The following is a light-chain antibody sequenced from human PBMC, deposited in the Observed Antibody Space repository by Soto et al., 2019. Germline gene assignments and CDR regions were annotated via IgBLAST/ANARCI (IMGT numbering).Light chain of an antibody. J-gene: IGLJ1*01. V-gene: IGLV2-14*01. CDR2: DVS. CDR1: SSDVGGYKY. CDR3: SSYARSSTYV. Sequence: QSALTQPASVSGSPGQSITISCTGTSSDVGGYKYVSWYQQYPGKAPKLMIYDVSNRPSGVSNRFSGSKSGNTASLTISGLQAEDEADYYCSSYARSSTYVFGTGTKVTVL.